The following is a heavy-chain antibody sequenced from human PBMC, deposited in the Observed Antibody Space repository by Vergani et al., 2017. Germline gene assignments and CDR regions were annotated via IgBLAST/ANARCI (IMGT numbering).Heavy chain of an antibody. CDR1: GFTFSSYG. CDR3: ARGSCSSTSCFNDY. Sequence: VQLVESGGGVVQPGRSLRLSCAASGFTFSSYGMHWVRQAPGKGLEWVAVIWYDGSNKYYADSVKGRFTISRDNSKNTLYLQMNSLRAEDTAVYYCARGSCSSTSCFNDYWGQGTLVTVSS. V-gene: IGHV3-33*01. D-gene: IGHD2-2*01. J-gene: IGHJ4*02. CDR2: IWYDGSNK.